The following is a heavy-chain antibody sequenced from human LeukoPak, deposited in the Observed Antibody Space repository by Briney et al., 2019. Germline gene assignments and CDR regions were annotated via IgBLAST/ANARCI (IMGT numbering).Heavy chain of an antibody. Sequence: PSESLSLTCTVSGGSISSYYWSWIRQPAGKGLEWIGCIYTSGGTNYNPSLKSRVTMSVDTSKNQFSLKLSSVTAADTAVYYCARVGATTPYYYMDVWGKGTTVTVSS. CDR2: IYTSGGT. D-gene: IGHD1-26*01. J-gene: IGHJ6*03. CDR1: GGSISSYY. CDR3: ARVGATTPYYYMDV. V-gene: IGHV4-4*07.